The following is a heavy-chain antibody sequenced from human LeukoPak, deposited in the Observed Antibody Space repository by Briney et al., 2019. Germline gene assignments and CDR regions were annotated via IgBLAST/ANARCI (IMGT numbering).Heavy chain of an antibody. J-gene: IGHJ4*02. D-gene: IGHD2-15*01. Sequence: PSGTLSLTCAVSGGSGGSISSSNYWSWVRQPPGKGLEWIGEIYHSGSTNYNPSLKSRVTISVDKSKNQFSLKLNSVTAADTAVYYCARGDMTDHTLDYWGQGTLVTVSS. CDR1: GGSGGSISSSNY. V-gene: IGHV4-4*02. CDR2: IYHSGST. CDR3: ARGDMTDHTLDY.